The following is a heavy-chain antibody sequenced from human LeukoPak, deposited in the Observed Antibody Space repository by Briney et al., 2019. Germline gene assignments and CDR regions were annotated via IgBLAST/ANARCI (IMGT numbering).Heavy chain of an antibody. Sequence: SETLSLTCTVSGGSISSSSYYWGWIRQPPGKGLEWIGSIYYSGSTYYNPSLKSRVTISVDTSKNQFSLKLSSVTAADTAVYYCARRAPVLGYDFWGGQGTLVTVSS. J-gene: IGHJ4*02. CDR3: ARRAPVLGYDFW. D-gene: IGHD3-3*01. CDR2: IYYSGST. CDR1: GGSISSSSYY. V-gene: IGHV4-39*01.